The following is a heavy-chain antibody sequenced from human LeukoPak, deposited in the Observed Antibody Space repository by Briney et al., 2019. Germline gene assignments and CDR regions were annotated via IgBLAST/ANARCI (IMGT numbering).Heavy chain of an antibody. CDR3: ARDLTRSLGYCSSTSCYLDY. D-gene: IGHD2-2*01. CDR2: ISSSGTTI. Sequence: GGSLRLSCAAYEFTFSSYEMNWVRQAPGKGLEWVSYISSSGTTIYYADSVKGRFTISRDNAKNSLYLHMNSLRVEDTAVYYCARDLTRSLGYCSSTSCYLDYWGQGTLVTVSS. J-gene: IGHJ4*02. CDR1: EFTFSSYE. V-gene: IGHV3-48*03.